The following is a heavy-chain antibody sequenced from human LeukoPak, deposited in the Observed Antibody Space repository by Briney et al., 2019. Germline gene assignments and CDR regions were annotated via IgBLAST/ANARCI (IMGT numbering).Heavy chain of an antibody. Sequence: PSETLSLTCTVSGGSISSYHWSWIRQPPGKGLEWIGYIYYSGSTNYNPSLKSRVTISVDTSKNQFSLKLSSVTAADTAVYYCASVNNGNSYDYWGQGTLVTVSS. J-gene: IGHJ4*02. CDR1: GGSISSYH. V-gene: IGHV4-59*08. CDR3: ASVNNGNSYDY. CDR2: IYYSGST. D-gene: IGHD1-20*01.